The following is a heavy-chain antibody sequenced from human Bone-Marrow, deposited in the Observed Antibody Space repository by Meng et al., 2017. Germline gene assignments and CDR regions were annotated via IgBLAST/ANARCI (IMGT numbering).Heavy chain of an antibody. V-gene: IGHV1-2*06. Sequence: QVQPGQPGPEGKKPGASVKRSCQPSAYTFAAYWIHWLRQAPGQGLEWMGRIDPNNDHTQYAQNFQGRVTMTSDTSISTVYMELNGLRSDDTAVYYCARDEDISAAGKLFGDYWGQGTLVTVSS. CDR2: IDPNNDHT. CDR1: AYTFAAYW. J-gene: IGHJ4*02. CDR3: ARDEDISAAGKLFGDY. D-gene: IGHD6-13*01.